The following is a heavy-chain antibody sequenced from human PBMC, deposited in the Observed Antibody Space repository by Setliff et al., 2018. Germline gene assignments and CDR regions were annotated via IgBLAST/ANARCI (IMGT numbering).Heavy chain of an antibody. D-gene: IGHD2-2*01. CDR3: ARPGYCSSTSCSGAFDI. CDR1: GYSFTNYW. Sequence: GASLKISCKGSGYSFTNYWIGWVRQMPGKGLEWMGIIYPGDSDTRYSPSFQGQVTISADKSISTAYLQWSSLKASDTAMYYCARPGYCSSTSCSGAFDIWGQGTMVTVSS. J-gene: IGHJ3*02. CDR2: IYPGDSDT. V-gene: IGHV5-51*01.